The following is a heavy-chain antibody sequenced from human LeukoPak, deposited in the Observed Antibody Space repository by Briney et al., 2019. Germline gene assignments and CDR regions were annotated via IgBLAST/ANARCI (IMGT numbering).Heavy chain of an antibody. D-gene: IGHD3-10*01. CDR1: GFTFDDYC. CDR3: ARLGVLSGYCGSGSYGPKYYFDY. V-gene: IGHV3-20*04. J-gene: IGHJ4*02. CDR2: TNRNGGST. Sequence: PGGSLRLSCAASGFTFDDYCMSWVRQAPGKGLEWVCGTNRNGGSTGYADSVKGRFTMSRDNAKNSLYLQMNSLRAEDTALYYWARLGVLSGYCGSGSYGPKYYFDYWGQGTLVTVSS.